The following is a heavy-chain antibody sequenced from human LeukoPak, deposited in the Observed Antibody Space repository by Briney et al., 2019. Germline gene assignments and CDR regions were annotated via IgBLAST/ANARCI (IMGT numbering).Heavy chain of an antibody. CDR2: IHFSGTT. CDR3: VGGPDDKKLGY. J-gene: IGHJ4*02. V-gene: IGHV3-66*01. D-gene: IGHD3-22*01. CDR1: GFTISDNY. Sequence: PGGSLRLSCAASGFTISDNYINWVRQAPGKGPEWVSLIHFSGTTFYADSVKGRFTMSRDNSKNTVYRQMNSLRAEDTAVYYCVGGPDDKKLGYWGQGTLVTVSS.